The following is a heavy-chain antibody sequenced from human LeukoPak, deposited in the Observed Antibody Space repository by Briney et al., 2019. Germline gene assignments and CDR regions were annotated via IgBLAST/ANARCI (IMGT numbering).Heavy chain of an antibody. CDR1: GYSFTSYW. V-gene: IGHV5-51*01. D-gene: IGHD3-10*01. J-gene: IGHJ4*02. CDR3: ARHVGLWVRGNFDY. CDR2: IYPGDSDT. Sequence: GESLKISCKGSGYSFTSYWIGWVRQLPGKGLEWMGIIYPGDSDTRYSPPFQGQVTISADKSISTAYLQWSSLKASDTAIYYCARHVGLWVRGNFDYWGQGTLVTVSS.